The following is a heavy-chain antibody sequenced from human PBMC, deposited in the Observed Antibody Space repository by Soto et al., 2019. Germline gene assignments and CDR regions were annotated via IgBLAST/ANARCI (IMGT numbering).Heavy chain of an antibody. Sequence: QVQLVQSGAEVKKPGASVKVSCKASGYTFTSYGISWVRQAPGQGLEWMGWISAYNGNTNYAQKLQDSVTMSTDTSTIHAYLELRSLRSEDATVYYCAREAEDAYGGYDLYFDDWGQGTLVTVSS. V-gene: IGHV1-18*01. J-gene: IGHJ4*02. D-gene: IGHD5-12*01. CDR3: AREAEDAYGGYDLYFDD. CDR2: ISAYNGNT. CDR1: GYTFTSYG.